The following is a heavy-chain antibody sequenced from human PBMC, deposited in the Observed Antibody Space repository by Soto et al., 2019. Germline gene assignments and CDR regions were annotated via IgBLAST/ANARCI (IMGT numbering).Heavy chain of an antibody. CDR1: GFTFSNAW. CDR2: IKSKTDGGTT. Sequence: GGSLRLSCAASGFTFSNAWMSWVRQAPGKGLEWVGRIKSKTDGGTTDYAAPVKGRFTISRDDSKNTLYLQMNSLKTEDTAVYYCTTADSGSYSIDYYFDYWGQGXLVTVSS. J-gene: IGHJ4*02. D-gene: IGHD1-26*01. V-gene: IGHV3-15*01. CDR3: TTADSGSYSIDYYFDY.